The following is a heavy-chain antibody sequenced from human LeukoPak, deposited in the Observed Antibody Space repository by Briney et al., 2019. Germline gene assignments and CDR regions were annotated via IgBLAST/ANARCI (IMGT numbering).Heavy chain of an antibody. Sequence: SETLSLTCAVHGGSFSGYYWSWIRQPPGKGLEWIGEINHSGSTNYNPSLKSRVTISVDTSKNQFSLKLSSVTAADTAVYYCARGVPRITIFGVVITTNDYWGQGTLVTVSS. J-gene: IGHJ4*02. CDR3: ARGVPRITIFGVVITTNDY. CDR1: GGSFSGYY. D-gene: IGHD3-3*01. V-gene: IGHV4-34*01. CDR2: INHSGST.